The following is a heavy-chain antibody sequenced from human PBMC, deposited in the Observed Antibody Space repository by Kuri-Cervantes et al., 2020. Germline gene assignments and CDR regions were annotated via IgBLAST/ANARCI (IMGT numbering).Heavy chain of an antibody. CDR3: ARDCRGAVAAGGMDV. V-gene: IGHV3-30-3*01. CDR1: GFTFSSYA. Sequence: GESLKISCTASGFTFSSYAMHWVRQAPGRGLEWVAVISYDGSNKYYADSVKGRFTISRDNAKNSLYLQMNSLRAEDTAVYYCARDCRGAVAAGGMDVWGQGTTVTVSS. J-gene: IGHJ6*02. D-gene: IGHD6-19*01. CDR2: ISYDGSNK.